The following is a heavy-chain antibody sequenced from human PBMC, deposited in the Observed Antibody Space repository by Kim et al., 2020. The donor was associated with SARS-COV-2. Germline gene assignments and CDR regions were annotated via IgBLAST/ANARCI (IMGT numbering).Heavy chain of an antibody. J-gene: IGHJ5*02. CDR1: GFTFSSYG. Sequence: GGSLRLSCAASGFTFSSYGMHWVRQAPGKGLEWVAVISYDGSNKYYADSVKGRFTISRDNSKNTLYLQMNSLRAEDTAVYYCAKALLSGIWFGAKWFDPWGQGTLVTVSS. CDR2: ISYDGSNK. V-gene: IGHV3-30*18. CDR3: AKALLSGIWFGAKWFDP. D-gene: IGHD3-10*01.